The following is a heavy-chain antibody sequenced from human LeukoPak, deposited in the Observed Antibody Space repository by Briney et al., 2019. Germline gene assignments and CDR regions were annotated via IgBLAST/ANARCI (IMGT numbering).Heavy chain of an antibody. CDR1: GFTFWYHL. Sequence: GGALRLFFTGSGFTFWYHLMTWVRQAPGKGVEWVVTIKGDGSHRSYGDSVRGRFTISRDNAKNSLTLEMDSLRVEDTAFYYCVRGSPVWANWGQGTLVTVSS. CDR2: IKGDGSHR. V-gene: IGHV3-7*01. J-gene: IGHJ4*02. CDR3: VRGSPVWAN. D-gene: IGHD1-26*01.